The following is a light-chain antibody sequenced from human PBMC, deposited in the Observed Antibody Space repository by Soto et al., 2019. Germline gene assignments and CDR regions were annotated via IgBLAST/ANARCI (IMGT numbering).Light chain of an antibody. CDR2: GVS. Sequence: QSVLTQPASVSGSPGQSITISCTGTSSDVGGYNYVSWYQQHPGKAPKLIIYGVSNRPSGVSNRFSGSKSGNTPSLTISGLQAEDEADYYCSSYRGSSTVVFGGGTKLTVL. J-gene: IGLJ2*01. V-gene: IGLV2-14*01. CDR1: SSDVGGYNY. CDR3: SSYRGSSTVV.